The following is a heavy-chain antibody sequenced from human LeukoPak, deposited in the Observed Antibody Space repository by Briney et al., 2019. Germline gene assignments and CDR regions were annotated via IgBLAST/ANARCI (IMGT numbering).Heavy chain of an antibody. J-gene: IGHJ4*02. CDR1: GYTFTSYG. CDR3: ARAPDSDCSGGSCYPYYFDY. D-gene: IGHD2-15*01. Sequence: GASVKVSCKASGYTFTSYGISWVRQAPGQGLEWMGWISAYNGNTNYAQKLQGRVTMTTDTSTSTAYMELRSLRSDDTAVYYCARAPDSDCSGGSCYPYYFDYWGQGTLVTVSS. CDR2: ISAYNGNT. V-gene: IGHV1-18*01.